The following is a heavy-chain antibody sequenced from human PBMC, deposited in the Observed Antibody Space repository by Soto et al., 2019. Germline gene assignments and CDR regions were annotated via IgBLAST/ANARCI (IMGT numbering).Heavy chain of an antibody. CDR2: INPSGGST. J-gene: IGHJ3*02. V-gene: IGHV1-46*01. D-gene: IGHD1-26*01. CDR3: TRDWELRTNGPNAFDI. Sequence: GASVKVSCQASGYTFISYYLHSLRPAPGRGLEWMGIINPSGGSTSYAQKFQGRVTMTRDTSTSTVYMELSSLRSEDTAVYYCTRDWELRTNGPNAFDIWGQGTMVTVSS. CDR1: GYTFISYY.